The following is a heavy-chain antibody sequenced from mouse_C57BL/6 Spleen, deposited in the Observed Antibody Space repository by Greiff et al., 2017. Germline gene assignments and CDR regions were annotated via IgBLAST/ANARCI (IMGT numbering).Heavy chain of an antibody. CDR2: ISSGGSYT. J-gene: IGHJ2*01. V-gene: IGHV5-6*02. CDR3: AGPGTGFGY. CDR1: GFTFSSYG. D-gene: IGHD3-3*01. Sequence: DVKLVESGGDLVKPGGSLKLSCAASGFTFSSYGMSWVRQTPDKRLEWVATISSGGSYTYYPDSVKGRFTISRDNAKNTLYLQMSSLKSEDTAMYYCAGPGTGFGYWGQGTTLTVSS.